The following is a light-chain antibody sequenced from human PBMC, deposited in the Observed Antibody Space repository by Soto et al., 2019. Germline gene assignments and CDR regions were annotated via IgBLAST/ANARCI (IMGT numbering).Light chain of an antibody. V-gene: IGKV3-15*01. J-gene: IGKJ2*01. CDR2: RAS. Sequence: EIVMTQSPATLSVSPGERATLSCRASQPVSSNFAWYRQKPGQAPTLVIYRASTRATGITARFSGSGSGTEFTLPISSLQSEDFSVYYCQQYNNWPHTFGQGTKLEIK. CDR3: QQYNNWPHT. CDR1: QPVSSN.